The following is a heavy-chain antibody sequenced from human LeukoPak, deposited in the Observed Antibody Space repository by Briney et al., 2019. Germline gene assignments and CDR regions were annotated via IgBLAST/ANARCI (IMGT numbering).Heavy chain of an antibody. CDR2: TKQDGSEK. CDR1: GFTFSSYW. V-gene: IGHV3-7*03. D-gene: IGHD2-15*01. J-gene: IGHJ4*02. Sequence: GGSLRLSCAASGFTFSSYWMSWVRPAPGKGREGVANTKQDGSEKYYVDSGKGRFTISRDNAKNSLYLQMNSLRAEDTAVYYCARGGEDIVVVVAATADYWGQGTLVTVSS. CDR3: ARGGEDIVVVVAATADY.